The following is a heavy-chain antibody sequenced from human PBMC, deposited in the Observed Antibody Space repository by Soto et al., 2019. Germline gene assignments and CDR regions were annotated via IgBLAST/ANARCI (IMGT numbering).Heavy chain of an antibody. Sequence: GASVKVSCKASGYTFTSYDINWVRQATGQGLEWMGWMNPNSGNTGYAQKFQGRVTMTRHTSLSTAYMELSSLRTEDTAVYYCARGVSYCSSTSCYAFMDYYYMDVWGKGTTVTVSS. J-gene: IGHJ6*03. CDR3: ARGVSYCSSTSCYAFMDYYYMDV. D-gene: IGHD2-2*01. V-gene: IGHV1-8*01. CDR2: MNPNSGNT. CDR1: GYTFTSYD.